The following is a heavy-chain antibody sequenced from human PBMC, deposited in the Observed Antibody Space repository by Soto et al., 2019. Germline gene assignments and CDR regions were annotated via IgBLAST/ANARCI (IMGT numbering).Heavy chain of an antibody. D-gene: IGHD3-16*02. CDR2: IWYDGSNK. CDR3: AIVVWGSYRSSYGMDV. Sequence: GGSLRLSCAASGFTFSSYGMHWVRQAPGKGLEWVAVIWYDGSNKYYADSVKGRFTISRDNSKNTLYLQMNSLRAEDTAVYYCAIVVWGSYRSSYGMDVWGQGTTVTVSS. V-gene: IGHV3-33*01. J-gene: IGHJ6*02. CDR1: GFTFSSYG.